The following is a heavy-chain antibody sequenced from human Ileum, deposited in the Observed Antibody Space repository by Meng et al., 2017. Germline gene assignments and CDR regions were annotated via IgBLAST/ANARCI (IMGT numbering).Heavy chain of an antibody. CDR2: INPSGVST. D-gene: IGHD3/OR15-3a*01. V-gene: IGHV1-46*01. CDR1: EYTFTNYY. J-gene: IGHJ4*02. CDR3: AAPGVAPPGLTGDY. Sequence: HVQRLQSVGEVKKPGASVKVSCKASEYTFTNYYRPWVRQAPGQGLEWMGIINPSGVSTTFAQKFQGRVTLTRDTSTSTVYMELSNLRSEDTAVYYCAAPGVAPPGLTGDYWGQGTLVTVSS.